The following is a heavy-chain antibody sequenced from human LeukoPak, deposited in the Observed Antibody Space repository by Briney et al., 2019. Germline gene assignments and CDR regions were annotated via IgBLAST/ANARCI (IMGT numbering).Heavy chain of an antibody. CDR2: ISGSGGST. CDR3: AKGGDFWSGYSRGYYMDV. V-gene: IGHV3-23*01. CDR1: GFTFSSYA. D-gene: IGHD3-3*01. J-gene: IGHJ6*03. Sequence: GGSLRLSCAASGFTFSSYAMSWVRQAPGKGLEWVSAISGSGGSTYYADSVKGRFPISRDNSKNTLYLQMNSLRAEDTAVYYCAKGGDFWSGYSRGYYMDVWGKGTTVIVSS.